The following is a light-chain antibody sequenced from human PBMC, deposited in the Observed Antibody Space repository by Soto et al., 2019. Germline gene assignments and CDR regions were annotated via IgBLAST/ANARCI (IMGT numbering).Light chain of an antibody. CDR1: SSDVGGYNY. Sequence: QSVLTQPASVSGSPGQSITISCIGTSSDVGGYNYVSWYQQHPGKAPKLMIYEVSNRPSGVSNRFSGSKSGNTASLTISGLQAEDEADYYCSSYTSSSTLDWVFGGGTQLTVL. CDR2: EVS. V-gene: IGLV2-14*01. J-gene: IGLJ3*02. CDR3: SSYTSSSTLDWV.